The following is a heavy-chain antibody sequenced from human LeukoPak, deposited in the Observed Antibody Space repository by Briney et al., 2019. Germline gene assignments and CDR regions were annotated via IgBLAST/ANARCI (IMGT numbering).Heavy chain of an antibody. CDR3: TRVVRGVTHFDY. D-gene: IGHD3-10*01. CDR1: GYTFTGYY. CDR2: INPNSGGT. Sequence: ASVKVSCKASGYTFTGYYIHWVRQAPGQGLEWMGWINPNSGGTNYAQTFQGRVTMTRDTSISTAYMERSRLRSDATAVYYCTRVVRGVTHFDYWGQGTLVTVSS. J-gene: IGHJ4*02. V-gene: IGHV1-2*02.